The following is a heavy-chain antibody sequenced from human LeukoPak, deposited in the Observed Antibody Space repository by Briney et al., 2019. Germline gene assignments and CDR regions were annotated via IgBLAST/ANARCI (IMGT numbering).Heavy chain of an antibody. CDR1: GGTFSSYA. Sequence: GASVKVSCKASGGTFSSYAISWVRQAPGQGLEWMGWINPNSGGTNYAQKFQGRVTMTRDTSISTAYMELSRLRSDDTAVYYCARDSFSRLGYCSSTSCFPNWYLDLWGRGTLVTVSS. D-gene: IGHD2-2*01. CDR3: ARDSFSRLGYCSSTSCFPNWYLDL. CDR2: INPNSGGT. J-gene: IGHJ2*01. V-gene: IGHV1-2*02.